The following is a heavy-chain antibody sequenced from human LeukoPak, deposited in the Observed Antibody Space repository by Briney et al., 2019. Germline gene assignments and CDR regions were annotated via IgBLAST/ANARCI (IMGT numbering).Heavy chain of an antibody. D-gene: IGHD6-13*01. J-gene: IGHJ4*02. CDR1: GFTFSSYW. CDR3: AKDSTPAAGTEVCFDY. Sequence: SGGSLRLSCAASGFTFSSYWMSWVRQAPGKGLEWVSGISWNSGSIGYADSVKGRFTISRDNAKNSLYLQMNSLRAEDTALYYCAKDSTPAAGTEVCFDYWGQGTLVTVSS. CDR2: ISWNSGSI. V-gene: IGHV3-9*01.